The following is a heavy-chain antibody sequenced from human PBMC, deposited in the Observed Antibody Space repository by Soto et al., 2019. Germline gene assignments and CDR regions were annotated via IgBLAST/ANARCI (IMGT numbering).Heavy chain of an antibody. CDR2: ISYSGKT. CDR3: ARHMSGDYPNANWFDP. D-gene: IGHD4-17*01. J-gene: IGHJ5*02. CDR1: NGSIDNTVFF. V-gene: IGHV4-31*01. Sequence: QVQLQESGPGLVRPSQTLSLTCTVSNGSIDNTVFFWNWIRQHPGRGLEWIGYISYSGKTFYNPSLQSPVSMSLDTSTNQFSLKSSSVTAADTAVYFCARHMSGDYPNANWFDPWGQGTLVTVSS.